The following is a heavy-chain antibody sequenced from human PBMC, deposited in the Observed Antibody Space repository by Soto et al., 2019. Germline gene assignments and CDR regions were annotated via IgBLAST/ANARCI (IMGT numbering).Heavy chain of an antibody. V-gene: IGHV4-39*01. CDR1: GGSISSSSYY. J-gene: IGHJ6*02. Sequence: PSETLSLTCTVSGGSISSSSYYWGWIRQNPGKGLERIGSIYNSGSTYYNTSLKSRVTISVDTSKNQFSLKLSSVTAADTVVYYCARLNCGGDCYYASGVPRFYYYGMDVWGQGTTVTVSS. CDR2: IYNSGST. CDR3: ARLNCGGDCYYASGVPRFYYYGMDV. D-gene: IGHD2-21*02.